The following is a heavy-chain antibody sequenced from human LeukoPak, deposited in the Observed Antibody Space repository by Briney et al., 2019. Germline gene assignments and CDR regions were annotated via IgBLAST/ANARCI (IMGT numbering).Heavy chain of an antibody. CDR1: GGSFSGYY. CDR2: INHSGST. D-gene: IGHD1-26*01. V-gene: IGHV4-34*01. CDR3: ARGRWISGSYYNFDT. Sequence: SETLSLTCAVYGGSFSGYYWSWIRQPPGKGLEWIGEINHSGSTNYNPSLKSRVTISADTSKNQFSLKLSSVTAADTAVYHCARGRWISGSYYNFDTWGQGTLVTVSS. J-gene: IGHJ4*02.